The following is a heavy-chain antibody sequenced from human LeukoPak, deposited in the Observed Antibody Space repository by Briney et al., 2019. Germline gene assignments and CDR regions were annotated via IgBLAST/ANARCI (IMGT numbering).Heavy chain of an antibody. J-gene: IGHJ4*02. V-gene: IGHV3-7*03. D-gene: IGHD4-17*01. CDR2: IKQDGSEK. Sequence: SGGSLRLSCAASGFTFSTYAMSWVRQAPGKGLEWVASIKQDGSEKYCVDSVKGRFTISRDNANNSLYLQMNSLRAEDTAVYYCAKAHAGYGDYGWGQGTLVTVSS. CDR1: GFTFSTYA. CDR3: AKAHAGYGDYG.